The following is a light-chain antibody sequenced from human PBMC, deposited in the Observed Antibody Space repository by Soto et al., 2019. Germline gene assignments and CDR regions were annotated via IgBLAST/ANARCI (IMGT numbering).Light chain of an antibody. CDR1: SSDVGAYNY. Sequence: QSVLTQPASVSGSPGQSITISCTGTSSDVGAYNYVSWYQQHPGKAPKLMIYEVTNRPSGVPNRFSGSKSGNTASLTISGLQAEDEADYYCSSYTSSSTLVFGGGTKVTVL. V-gene: IGLV2-14*01. CDR2: EVT. CDR3: SSYTSSSTLV. J-gene: IGLJ2*01.